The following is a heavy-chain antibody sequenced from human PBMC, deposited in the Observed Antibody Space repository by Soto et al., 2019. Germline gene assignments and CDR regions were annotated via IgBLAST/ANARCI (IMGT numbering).Heavy chain of an antibody. CDR3: AKGVPGSSGYYYSLYYYGMDV. Sequence: LGGSLRLSCAASGFTFSSYAMSWVRQAPGKGLEWVSAISGSGGSTYYADSVKGRFTISRDNSKNTLYLQMNSLRAEDTAVYYCAKGVPGSSGYYYSLYYYGMDVWGQGTTVTVSS. D-gene: IGHD3-22*01. V-gene: IGHV3-23*01. CDR2: ISGSGGST. J-gene: IGHJ6*02. CDR1: GFTFSSYA.